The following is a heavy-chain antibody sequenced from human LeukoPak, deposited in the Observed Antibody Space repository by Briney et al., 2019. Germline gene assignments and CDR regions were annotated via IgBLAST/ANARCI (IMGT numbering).Heavy chain of an antibody. D-gene: IGHD6-19*01. CDR2: TYYRSKWKN. J-gene: IGHJ4*02. V-gene: IGHV6-1*01. CDR1: GDSVSSNSAA. CDR3: AREGGMAEAAFDY. Sequence: SQTLSLTCAISGDSVSSNSAAWNWIRQSPSRGLEWLGSTYYRSKWKNDYAVSVKSRLTANPDTSKNQFSLRLDSVNAEDTGVYYCAREGGMAEAAFDYWGQGILVTVS.